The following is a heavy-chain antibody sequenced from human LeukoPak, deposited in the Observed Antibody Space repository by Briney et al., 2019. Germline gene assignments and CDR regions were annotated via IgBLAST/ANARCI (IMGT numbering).Heavy chain of an antibody. CDR3: ATSLGGYDFLDAVDI. J-gene: IGHJ3*02. CDR1: GYTFTSYG. CDR2: ISAYNGNT. Sequence: ASVKVSCKASGYTFTSYGISWVRQAPGQGLEWMGWISAYNGNTNYAQKLQGRVTMTTDTSTSTAYMELRSLRSDDTAVYYCATSLGGYDFLDAVDIWGQGTMVTVSS. D-gene: IGHD5-12*01. V-gene: IGHV1-18*01.